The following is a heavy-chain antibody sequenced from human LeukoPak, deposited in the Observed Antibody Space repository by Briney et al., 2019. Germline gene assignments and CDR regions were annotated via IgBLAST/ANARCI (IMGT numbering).Heavy chain of an antibody. CDR3: VRVVGVSHRPGHFEY. D-gene: IGHD3-10*01. Sequence: SETLSLTCTVSLYSISSGYYWGWIRQPPGKGLEWIGSIYHDGTTYYNPSLKSPVTISVHTSQDQFSLKLTSVTAADTAVYYCVRVVGVSHRPGHFEYWGQGTLVTVAS. CDR1: LYSISSGYY. V-gene: IGHV4-38-2*02. CDR2: IYHDGTT. J-gene: IGHJ4*02.